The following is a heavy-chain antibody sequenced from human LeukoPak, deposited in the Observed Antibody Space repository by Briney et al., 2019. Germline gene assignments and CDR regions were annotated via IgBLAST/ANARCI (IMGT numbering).Heavy chain of an antibody. D-gene: IGHD6-13*01. Sequence: SQTLSLTCAISGDSVSSNSAAWTWIRQSPSRGLEWLGRTYSRSKWYNDYAVSVKSRITINPDTSRNQFSLQLNSVTPEDTAVYYCAGGLRSWNWFDPWGQGTLVTVSS. J-gene: IGHJ5*02. V-gene: IGHV6-1*01. CDR1: GDSVSSNSAA. CDR2: TYSRSKWYN. CDR3: AGGLRSWNWFDP.